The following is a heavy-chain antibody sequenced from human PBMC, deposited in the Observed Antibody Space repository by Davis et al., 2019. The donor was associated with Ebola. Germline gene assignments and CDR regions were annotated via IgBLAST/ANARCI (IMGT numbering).Heavy chain of an antibody. CDR3: AKDRADFSAFDV. CDR2: IGWNSYDI. J-gene: IGHJ3*01. CDR1: GFKFDDYA. Sequence: SLKISCAASGFKFDDYAMHWVRQVPGKGLEWVSGIGWNSYDIAYADSAKGRFTISRDNVKKSLYLQMNSLRAEDTALYYCAKDRADFSAFDVWGHGTLVTVSS. V-gene: IGHV3-9*01. D-gene: IGHD2/OR15-2a*01.